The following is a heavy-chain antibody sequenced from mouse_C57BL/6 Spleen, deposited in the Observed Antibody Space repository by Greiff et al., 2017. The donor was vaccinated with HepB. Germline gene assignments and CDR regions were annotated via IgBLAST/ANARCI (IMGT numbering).Heavy chain of an antibody. D-gene: IGHD3-3*01. CDR1: GFTFTDYY. V-gene: IGHV7-3*01. CDR2: IRNKANGYTT. CDR3: ASGTPFAY. Sequence: DVMLVESGGGLVQPGGSLSLSCAASGFTFTDYYMSWVRQPPGKALEWLGFIRNKANGYTTEYSASVKGRFTISRDNSQSILYLQMNALRAEDSATYYCASGTPFAYWGQGTLVTVSA. J-gene: IGHJ3*01.